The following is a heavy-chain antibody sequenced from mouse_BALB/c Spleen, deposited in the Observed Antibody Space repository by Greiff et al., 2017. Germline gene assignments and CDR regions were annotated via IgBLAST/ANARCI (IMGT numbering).Heavy chain of an antibody. CDR3: ARDPDEAY. CDR1: GFTFSSYG. V-gene: IGHV5-6-3*01. CDR2: INSNGGST. J-gene: IGHJ3*01. Sequence: DVKLVESGGGLVQPGGSLKLSCAASGFTFSSYGMSWVRQTPDKRLELVATINSNGGSTYYPDSVKGRFTISRDNAKNTLYLQMSSLKSEDTAMYYCARDPDEAYWGQGTLVTVSA.